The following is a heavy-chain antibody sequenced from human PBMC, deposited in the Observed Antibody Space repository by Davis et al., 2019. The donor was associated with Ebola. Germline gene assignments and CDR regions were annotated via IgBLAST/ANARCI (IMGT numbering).Heavy chain of an antibody. J-gene: IGHJ6*02. CDR3: ARGRTVDTAMVTGFYYGMDV. CDR2: ITYSGST. D-gene: IGHD5-18*01. V-gene: IGHV4-34*01. CDR1: GGSFSGYY. Sequence: MPGGSLRLSCAVYGGSFSGYYWSWIRQPPGKGLQWIGEITYSGSTKYNPSLKSRVTVSVDTSKNQFSLRLTSVTAADTAVYYCARGRTVDTAMVTGFYYGMDVWGQGTTVTVSS.